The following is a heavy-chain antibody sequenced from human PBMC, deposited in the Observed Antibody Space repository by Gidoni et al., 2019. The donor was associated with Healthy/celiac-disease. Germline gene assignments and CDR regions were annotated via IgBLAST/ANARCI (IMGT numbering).Heavy chain of an antibody. Sequence: EVQLVESGGGLVKPGGSLRLSCAASGFTFSSYSMNWVRQAPGKGLEWVSSISSSSSYIYYADSVKGRFTISRDNAKNSLYLQMNSLRAEDTAVYYCARDVSSGYLSWDYYYGMDVWGQGTTVTVSS. CDR2: ISSSSSYI. D-gene: IGHD3-22*01. CDR3: ARDVSSGYLSWDYYYGMDV. V-gene: IGHV3-21*01. CDR1: GFTFSSYS. J-gene: IGHJ6*02.